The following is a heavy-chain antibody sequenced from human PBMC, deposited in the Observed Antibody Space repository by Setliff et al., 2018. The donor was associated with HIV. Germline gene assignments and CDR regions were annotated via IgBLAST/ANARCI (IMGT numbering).Heavy chain of an antibody. CDR2: INPNTGDT. CDR3: ARKRVGFDGIDV. V-gene: IGHV1-2*04. Sequence: GASVKVSCKASGYTFTSYAMHWVRQAPGQRLEWVGWINPNTGDTSYAENLQGWVTLTRDTSISTAYLEVRSDDTAVYYCARKRVGFDGIDVWGQGTTVTVSS. CDR1: GYTFTSYA. D-gene: IGHD1-26*01. J-gene: IGHJ6*02.